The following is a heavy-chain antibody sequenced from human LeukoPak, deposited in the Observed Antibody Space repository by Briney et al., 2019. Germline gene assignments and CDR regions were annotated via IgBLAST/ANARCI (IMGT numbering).Heavy chain of an antibody. J-gene: IGHJ4*02. CDR3: AKGPMSSSWYSVDY. Sequence: QPGGSLRLSCAASGFTFSSYGMHWVRQAPGKGLEWVAVISYDGSNKYYADSVKGRFTISRDNSKNTLYLQMNSLRAEDTAVYYCAKGPMSSSWYSVDYWGQGTLVTVSS. D-gene: IGHD6-13*01. CDR2: ISYDGSNK. CDR1: GFTFSSYG. V-gene: IGHV3-30*18.